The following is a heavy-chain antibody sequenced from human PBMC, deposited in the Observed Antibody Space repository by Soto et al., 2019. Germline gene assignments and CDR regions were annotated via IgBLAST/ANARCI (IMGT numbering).Heavy chain of an antibody. CDR3: ARPQGGDYGDYYFDF. V-gene: IGHV1-3*01. J-gene: IGHJ4*02. Sequence: ASVKVSCKASGYTFTNYAVHWVRQAPGQRLEWMGWINAGNGNTKYSKKFQGRVTMTRDTSASTAYMELSRLTSEDTAVYYCARPQGGDYGDYYFDFWGPGTLVTVSS. D-gene: IGHD4-17*01. CDR2: INAGNGNT. CDR1: GYTFTNYA.